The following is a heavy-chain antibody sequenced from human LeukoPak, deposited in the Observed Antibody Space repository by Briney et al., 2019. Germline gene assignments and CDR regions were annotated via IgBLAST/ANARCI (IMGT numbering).Heavy chain of an antibody. CDR1: GGSISSSSYY. J-gene: IGHJ4*02. V-gene: IGHV4-39*01. CDR3: ARTVYSSGWYIDY. CDR2: IYYSGST. Sequence: PSETLSLTCTVSGGSISSSSYYWGWIRQPPGKGLEWIGSIYYSGSTYYSPSLKSRVTISVDTSKNQFSLKLSSVTAADTAVYYCARTVYSSGWYIDYWGQGTLVTVSS. D-gene: IGHD6-19*01.